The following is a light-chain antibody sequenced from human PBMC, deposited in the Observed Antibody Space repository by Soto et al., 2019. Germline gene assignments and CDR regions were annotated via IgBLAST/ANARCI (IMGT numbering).Light chain of an antibody. CDR1: SSDVGGYNY. CDR3: CPYAGSYTFV. Sequence: QSALTQPGSGSGSPGQSVTIFCTGTSSDVGGYNYVSWYQQHPGKAPKLMIYDVSKRPSGVPDRFSGSKSGNTASLTISGLQAEDEADYYCCPYAGSYTFVFGTGTKVTVL. J-gene: IGLJ1*01. CDR2: DVS. V-gene: IGLV2-11*01.